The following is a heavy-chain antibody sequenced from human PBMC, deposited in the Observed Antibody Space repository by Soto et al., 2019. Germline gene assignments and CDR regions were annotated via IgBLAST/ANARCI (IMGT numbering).Heavy chain of an antibody. CDR2: ISSSGSTI. D-gene: IGHD3-3*01. CDR3: ARDRYDFWSGYYIHY. J-gene: IGHJ4*02. V-gene: IGHV3-11*01. Sequence: PGGSLRLSCAASGFTFSDYYMSWIRQAPGEGLEWVSYISSSGSTIYYADSVKGRFTISRDNAKNSLYLQMNSLRAEDTAVYYCARDRYDFWSGYYIHYWGQGTLVTVSS. CDR1: GFTFSDYY.